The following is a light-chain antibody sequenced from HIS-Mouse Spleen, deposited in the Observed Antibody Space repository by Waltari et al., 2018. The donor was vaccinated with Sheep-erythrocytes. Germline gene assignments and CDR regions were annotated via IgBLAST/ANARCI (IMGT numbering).Light chain of an antibody. Sequence: DIQMTQSPSSLSASVGDSVTITCRASQSISSYLNWYQQKPGKAPKLLIYSASSLQSGVPSRFSGSGSGTDFTLTISSLQPEDFATYYCQQSYSTPYPFGQGTKLAIE. V-gene: IGKV1-39*01. CDR3: QQSYSTPYP. CDR1: QSISSY. J-gene: IGKJ2*01. CDR2: SAS.